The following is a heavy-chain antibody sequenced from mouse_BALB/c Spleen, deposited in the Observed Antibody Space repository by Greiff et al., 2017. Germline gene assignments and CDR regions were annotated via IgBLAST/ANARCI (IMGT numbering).Heavy chain of an antibody. Sequence: EVKLVESGPELDKPGASVKISCKASGYSFTGYNMNWVKQSNGKSLEWIGNIDPYYGGTSYNQKFKGKATLTVDKSSSTAYMQLKSLTSEDSAVYYCARMGTTAEDWYFDVWGAGTTVTVSS. CDR2: IDPYYGGT. CDR3: ARMGTTAEDWYFDV. CDR1: GYSFTGYN. V-gene: IGHV1-39*01. D-gene: IGHD1-2*01. J-gene: IGHJ1*01.